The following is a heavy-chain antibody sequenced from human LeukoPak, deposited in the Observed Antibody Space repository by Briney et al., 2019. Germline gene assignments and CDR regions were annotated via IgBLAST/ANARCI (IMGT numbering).Heavy chain of an antibody. CDR2: IYHSGST. CDR3: ARGRSGYFDY. V-gene: IGHV4-31*03. Sequence: SETLSLTCSVSGGSISSGAYYWSWIRQHPGKGLEWIGYIYHSGSTYYNPSLKSRVTISVDRSKNQFSLKLSSVTAADTAVYYCARGRSGYFDYWGQGTLVTVSS. D-gene: IGHD3-10*01. CDR1: GGSISSGAYY. J-gene: IGHJ4*02.